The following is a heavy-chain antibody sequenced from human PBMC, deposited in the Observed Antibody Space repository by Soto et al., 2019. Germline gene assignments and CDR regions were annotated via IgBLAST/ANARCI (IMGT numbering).Heavy chain of an antibody. CDR2: ISSTGTLI. CDR3: ARRIQLWGQYGLDV. V-gene: IGHV3-11*01. D-gene: IGHD5-18*01. J-gene: IGHJ6*02. Sequence: GSLRLSCAASGFTFSDYYLNWIRQAPGKGLEWIAYISSTGTLIYYADSVKGRFTISRDNAKNSLYLQLSSLRVEDTAVYFCARRIQLWGQYGLDVWGQGITVTVSS. CDR1: GFTFSDYY.